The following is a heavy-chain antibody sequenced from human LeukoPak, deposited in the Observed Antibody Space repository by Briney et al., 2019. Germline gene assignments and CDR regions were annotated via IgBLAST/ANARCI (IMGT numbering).Heavy chain of an antibody. V-gene: IGHV4-59*08. D-gene: IGHD3-22*01. CDR1: GASISDYY. CDR2: GNYTGSS. Sequence: TSQTLSLTCTVSGASISDYYWSWIRQPPGKGLEWIGFGNYTGSSNSNLSLMRRVRTSVDSSERQFSLKLISVTAADTAVYYCARHDNRGYYSLHYWGQGALVSVSS. J-gene: IGHJ4*02. CDR3: ARHDNRGYYSLHY.